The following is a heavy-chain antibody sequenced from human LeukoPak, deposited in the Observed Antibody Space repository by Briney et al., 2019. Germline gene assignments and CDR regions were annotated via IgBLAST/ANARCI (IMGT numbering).Heavy chain of an antibody. Sequence: SETLSLTCTVSGGSISSSSYYWGWIRQPPGKGLEWIGSIYYSGSTYYNPSLKSRVTISVDTSKNQSSLKLSSVTAADTAVYYCARLRGFRSWFDPWGQGTLVTVSS. CDR2: IYYSGST. D-gene: IGHD1-14*01. V-gene: IGHV4-39*01. J-gene: IGHJ5*02. CDR3: ARLRGFRSWFDP. CDR1: GGSISSSSYY.